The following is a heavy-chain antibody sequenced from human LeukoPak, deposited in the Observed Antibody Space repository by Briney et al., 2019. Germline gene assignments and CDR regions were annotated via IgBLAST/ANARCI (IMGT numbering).Heavy chain of an antibody. CDR2: ISSSGSTV. Sequence: GGSLRLSCAASGFTFSDYYMSWIRQAPGKGLEWVSYISSSGSTVYYADSVKGRFTISRDNAKNSLYLQMISLRAEDTAVYYCARITDIAVAGTGGHNWFDPWGQGTLVTVSS. V-gene: IGHV3-11*01. CDR3: ARITDIAVAGTGGHNWFDP. D-gene: IGHD6-19*01. J-gene: IGHJ5*02. CDR1: GFTFSDYY.